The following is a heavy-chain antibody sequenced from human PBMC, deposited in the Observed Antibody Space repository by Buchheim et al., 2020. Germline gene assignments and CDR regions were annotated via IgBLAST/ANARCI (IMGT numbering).Heavy chain of an antibody. CDR1: GFTFSSYW. V-gene: IGHV3-7*01. Sequence: EVQLVESGGGLVQPGGSLRLSCAASGFTFSSYWMSWVRQAPGKGLEWVANIKQDGSEKYYVDSVKGRFTISRDNAKNSLYLQMNCLRDEDTAVYYCARAGVGATVLWGKRSRYFDLWGRGTL. CDR2: IKQDGSEK. CDR3: ARAGVGATVLWGKRSRYFDL. J-gene: IGHJ2*01. D-gene: IGHD1-26*01.